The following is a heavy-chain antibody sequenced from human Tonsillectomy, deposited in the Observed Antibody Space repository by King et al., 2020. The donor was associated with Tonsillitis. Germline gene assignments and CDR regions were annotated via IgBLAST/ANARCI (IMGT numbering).Heavy chain of an antibody. Sequence: VQLVESGGGVVQPGKSLRLSCAASGFMFSNYALHWVRQAPGKGLEWVALISFDGSDKNYGASVKGRFTISRDNSKNLLHLLMHNVRSDDTAVYYCARPRTFRVLAAGVYDMDVWGRGTTVTVSS. D-gene: IGHD3-3*01. J-gene: IGHJ6*02. CDR2: ISFDGSDK. CDR1: GFMFSNYA. V-gene: IGHV3-30*03. CDR3: ARPRTFRVLAAGVYDMDV.